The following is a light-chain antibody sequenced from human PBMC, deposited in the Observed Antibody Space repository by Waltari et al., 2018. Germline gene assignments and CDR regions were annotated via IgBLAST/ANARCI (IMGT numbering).Light chain of an antibody. CDR1: QSVSSD. Sequence: VILTQSPATLSLSPGERATLSCRAGQSVSSDLAWYQQKPGQAPSLLIHSASSSATGIPDRFSGSGSGTYFTLTISSLEPEAVGLYHCYQHSSGLTFGGGTKVEIK. CDR2: SAS. J-gene: IGKJ4*01. CDR3: YQHSSGLT. V-gene: IGKV3-11*01.